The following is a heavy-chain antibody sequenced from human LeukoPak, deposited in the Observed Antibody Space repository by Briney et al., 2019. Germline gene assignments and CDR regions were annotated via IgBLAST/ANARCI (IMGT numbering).Heavy chain of an antibody. J-gene: IGHJ4*02. CDR2: IYTSGST. D-gene: IGHD3-22*01. V-gene: IGHV4-61*02. CDR3: ARGLNYYESSGYYTDY. Sequence: SETLSLTCTVSGGSISSGSYYWSWIRQPAGKGLEWIGRIYTSGSTNYNPSLKSRVTISVDTSKNQFSLKLSSVTAADTAVYYCARGLNYYESSGYYTDYWGQGTLVTVSS. CDR1: GGSISSGSYY.